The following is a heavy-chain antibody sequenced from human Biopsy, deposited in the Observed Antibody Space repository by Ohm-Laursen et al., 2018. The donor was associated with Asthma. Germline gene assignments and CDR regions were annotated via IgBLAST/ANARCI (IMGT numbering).Heavy chain of an antibody. CDR3: ARGDSSNWSHYYFDY. J-gene: IGHJ4*02. D-gene: IGHD3-22*01. V-gene: IGHV3-53*01. CDR1: GFAVSRDH. CDR2: IYSGGTS. Sequence: SLRLSCEASGFAVSRDHMFWVRQAPGKGLEGVSEIYSGGTSHTADSVRGRFTISRDYSKNTLYLQMHSLRAEDTAVYYCARGDSSNWSHYYFDYWGQGTLVTVSS.